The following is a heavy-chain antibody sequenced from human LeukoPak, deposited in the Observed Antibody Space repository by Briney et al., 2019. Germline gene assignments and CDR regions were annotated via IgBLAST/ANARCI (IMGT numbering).Heavy chain of an antibody. Sequence: SETLSLTCTVSGGSISSSNYYWGWIRQPPGKGLEWIGSIYYSGSTNYNPSLKSRVTMSVDTSKNQFSLKLSSVTAADTAVYYCARRYSGYDYGYFDYWGQGTLVTVSS. D-gene: IGHD5-12*01. V-gene: IGHV4-39*07. CDR1: GGSISSSNYY. CDR3: ARRYSGYDYGYFDY. CDR2: IYYSGST. J-gene: IGHJ4*02.